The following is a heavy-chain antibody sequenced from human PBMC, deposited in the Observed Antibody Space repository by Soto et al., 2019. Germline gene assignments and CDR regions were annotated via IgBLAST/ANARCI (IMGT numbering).Heavy chain of an antibody. CDR2: INHSGST. V-gene: IGHV4-34*01. J-gene: IGHJ5*02. CDR1: GGSFSGYY. Sequence: PSETLSLTCAVYGGSFSGYYWSWIRQPPGKGLEWIGEINHSGSTNYNPSLKSRVTISVDTSKNQFSLKLSSVTAADTAVYYCARGRQGQLVGRNWFDPWGQGTLVTVSS. D-gene: IGHD6-6*01. CDR3: ARGRQGQLVGRNWFDP.